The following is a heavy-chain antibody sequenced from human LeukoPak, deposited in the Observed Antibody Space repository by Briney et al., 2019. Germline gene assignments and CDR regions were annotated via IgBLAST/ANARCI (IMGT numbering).Heavy chain of an antibody. Sequence: PSETLSFTCTVSGGSISSSSYYWGWIRQPPGRGLKWIGSIYYSGSTYYNPSLKSRVTISVDTSKNQCSLKLSSVTAADTAVYYCARSGVRWNWYFDLWGRGTLVTVSS. CDR2: IYYSGST. J-gene: IGHJ2*01. CDR3: ARSGVRWNWYFDL. D-gene: IGHD5-24*01. V-gene: IGHV4-39*01. CDR1: GGSISSSSYY.